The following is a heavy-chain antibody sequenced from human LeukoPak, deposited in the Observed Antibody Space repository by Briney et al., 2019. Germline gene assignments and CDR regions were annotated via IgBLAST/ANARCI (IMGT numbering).Heavy chain of an antibody. CDR1: GGSISSGDYY. J-gene: IGHJ4*02. V-gene: IGHV4-30-4*01. CDR3: ASSIAAAGTSFDY. D-gene: IGHD6-13*01. CDR2: IYYSGST. Sequence: SETLSLTCTVSGGSISSGDYYWSWIRQPPGKGLEWIGYIYYSGSTYYNPSLKSRVTISVDTSKNQFSLKLSSVTAADMAVYYCASSIAAAGTSFDYWGQGTLVTVSS.